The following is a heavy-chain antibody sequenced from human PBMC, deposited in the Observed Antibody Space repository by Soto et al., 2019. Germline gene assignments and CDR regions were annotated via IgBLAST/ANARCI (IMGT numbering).Heavy chain of an antibody. Sequence: QITLKESGPTLVRPAQTLTLTCDFSGFSLSTYHMGLAWIRQPPGKALEWLALIYWNDDKRYSPALKDRLAISKDTSSNHVVLTITNMDPGDTATYFCAHAGAYDRLTFDHWGPGTQVTVSS. D-gene: IGHD5-12*01. CDR1: GFSLSTYHMG. CDR3: AHAGAYDRLTFDH. V-gene: IGHV2-5*01. J-gene: IGHJ4*02. CDR2: IYWNDDK.